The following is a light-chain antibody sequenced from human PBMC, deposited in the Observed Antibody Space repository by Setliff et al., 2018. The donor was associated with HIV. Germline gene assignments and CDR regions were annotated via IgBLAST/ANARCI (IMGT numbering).Light chain of an antibody. Sequence: LTQPASVSGSPGQSITISCTGTSSNVGSYNLVSWYQHHPGKVPKLIIYEVSERPSGISNRFSGSKSGNVASLTISGLQAEDEAAYYCCSYAGSRAFYVFGSGTKVTVL. J-gene: IGLJ1*01. CDR3: CSYAGSRAFYV. CDR1: SSNVGSYNL. V-gene: IGLV2-23*02. CDR2: EVS.